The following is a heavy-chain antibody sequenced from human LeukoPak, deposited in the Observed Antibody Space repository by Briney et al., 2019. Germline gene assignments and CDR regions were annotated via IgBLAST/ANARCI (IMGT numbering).Heavy chain of an antibody. V-gene: IGHV4-34*01. Sequence: PSETLSLTCAVYGGPFSDYYWGWIRQPPGKGLEWIGSIYYTRSTYYNPSLKSRVTISVDTSKNQFSLKLTSVTAADTAVYYCARGVTMIVVVIHDWYFDLWGRGTLVTVSS. CDR3: ARGVTMIVVVIHDWYFDL. CDR1: GGPFSDYY. CDR2: IYYTRST. D-gene: IGHD3-22*01. J-gene: IGHJ2*01.